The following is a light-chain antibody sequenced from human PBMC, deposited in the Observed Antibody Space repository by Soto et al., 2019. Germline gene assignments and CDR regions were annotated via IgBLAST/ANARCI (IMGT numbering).Light chain of an antibody. Sequence: EIVLTQSPGTLSLSPGERATLSCRASQSVSSSYLAWYQQKPGQAPRLLIYGASRRATGIPDRFSGSGSGTDFTLTISRLEPEDFAVYYCQQYGSSPLYTFGQGTKLE. CDR3: QQYGSSPLYT. CDR1: QSVSSSY. CDR2: GAS. V-gene: IGKV3-20*01. J-gene: IGKJ2*01.